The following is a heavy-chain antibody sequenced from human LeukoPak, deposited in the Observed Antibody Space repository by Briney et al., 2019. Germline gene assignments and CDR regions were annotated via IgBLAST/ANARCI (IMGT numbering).Heavy chain of an antibody. Sequence: SVKVSCKASGHTFTGYYMHWVRQAPGQGLGWMGWINPNSGGTNYTQKIQGRVTMTRDTSISTAYRELSRLSSDETAVYYCARVVTMVRGVHFNWFDPWGQGTLVTVSS. J-gene: IGHJ5*02. V-gene: IGHV1-2*02. CDR1: GHTFTGYY. D-gene: IGHD3-10*01. CDR3: ARVVTMVRGVHFNWFDP. CDR2: INPNSGGT.